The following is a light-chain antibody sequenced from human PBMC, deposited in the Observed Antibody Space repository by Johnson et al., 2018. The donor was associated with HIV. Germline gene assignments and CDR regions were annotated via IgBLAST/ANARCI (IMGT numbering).Light chain of an antibody. J-gene: IGLJ1*01. Sequence: QSVLTQPPSVSAAPGQMVSISCSGSSSNIGKNYVSWYQQFPGTAPKLLIHENNKRPSGTPDRFSGSKSGTSATLGITGLQTGDEADYYCGTWDSSLRSGFFGTGTKVTVL. V-gene: IGLV1-51*02. CDR2: ENN. CDR1: SSNIGKNY. CDR3: GTWDSSLRSGF.